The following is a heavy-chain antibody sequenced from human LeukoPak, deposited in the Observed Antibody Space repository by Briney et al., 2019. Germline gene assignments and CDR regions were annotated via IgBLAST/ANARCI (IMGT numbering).Heavy chain of an antibody. D-gene: IGHD1-14*01. V-gene: IGHV4-4*02. J-gene: IGHJ4*02. CDR1: VVCTTPNC. Sequence: SETLSLTCTVSVVCTTPNCWSRVRQPPGQSLEWIGEIHRSGSPNYNPSLQSRVTISIDRSRNQIGLELSSVTDADTAVFYCAREILGGFNPGAYWGRGTLVTVSS. CDR2: IHRSGSP. CDR3: AREILGGFNPGAY.